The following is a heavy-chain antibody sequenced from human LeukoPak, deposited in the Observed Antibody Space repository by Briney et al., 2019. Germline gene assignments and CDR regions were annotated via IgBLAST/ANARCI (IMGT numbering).Heavy chain of an antibody. CDR2: IIPIFGTA. CDR3: ARIGAAAGDY. CDR1: GGTFSSYA. J-gene: IGHJ4*02. V-gene: IGHV1-69*05. Sequence: ASVKVSGKASGGTFSSYAISWVRQAPGQGLEWMGGIIPIFGTANYAQKFQGRVTITTDESTSTAYMELSSLRSEDTAVYYCARIGAAAGDYWGQGTLVTVSS. D-gene: IGHD6-13*01.